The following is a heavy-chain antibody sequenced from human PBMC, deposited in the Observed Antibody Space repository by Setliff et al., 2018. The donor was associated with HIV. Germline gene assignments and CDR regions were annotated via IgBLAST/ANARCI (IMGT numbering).Heavy chain of an antibody. Sequence: PSETLSLTCTVSGASISSYYWSWIRQSPGKGLEWIGYIYYSGSSYYNPSLQSRITMSVETSMNQFSLRLTSVTAADTAIYYCARTIQPSSSPFDFWGQGMLVTVSS. J-gene: IGHJ4*02. CDR3: ARTIQPSSSPFDF. V-gene: IGHV4-59*06. CDR2: IYYSGSS. CDR1: GASISSYY. D-gene: IGHD6-19*01.